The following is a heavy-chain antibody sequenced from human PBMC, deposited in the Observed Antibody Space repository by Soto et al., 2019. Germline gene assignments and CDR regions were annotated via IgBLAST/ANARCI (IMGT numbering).Heavy chain of an antibody. D-gene: IGHD6-13*01. CDR1: GFTFPRFA. CDR3: TRDASRDSSARGWLDP. Sequence: GWSLILSCAASGFTFPRFAMNWVRQARGKGLEWVSTISSNSAYIYYTDALRGRFTISRDNAKNSLHIQMNSLRDEDTAAYYCTRDASRDSSARGWLDPWGPGILVTVSS. V-gene: IGHV3-21*01. CDR2: ISSNSAYI. J-gene: IGHJ5*02.